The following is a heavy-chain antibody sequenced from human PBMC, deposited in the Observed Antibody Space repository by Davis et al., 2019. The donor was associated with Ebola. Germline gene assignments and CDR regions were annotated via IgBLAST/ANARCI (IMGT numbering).Heavy chain of an antibody. J-gene: IGHJ5*02. CDR2: INPNSGGT. Sequence: AASVKVSCKASGYTFTGYYMHWVRQAPGQGLEWMGWINPNSGGTNYAQKFQGWVTMTRDTSISTAYMELSRLRSDDTAVYYCARAATTDDYGGWFDPWGQGTLVTVSS. D-gene: IGHD4-17*01. CDR3: ARAATTDDYGGWFDP. CDR1: GYTFTGYY. V-gene: IGHV1-2*04.